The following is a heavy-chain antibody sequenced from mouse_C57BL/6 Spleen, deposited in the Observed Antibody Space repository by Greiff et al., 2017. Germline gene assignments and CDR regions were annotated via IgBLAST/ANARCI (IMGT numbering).Heavy chain of an antibody. CDR2: ISDGGSYT. CDR3: ARLYYDYGEKSYYARDY. V-gene: IGHV5-4*01. CDR1: GFTFSSYA. J-gene: IGHJ4*01. D-gene: IGHD2-4*01. Sequence: EVQLVESGGGLVKPGGSLKLSCAASGFTFSSYAMSWVRQTPEKRLEWVATISDGGSYTYYPDNVKGRFTISRANAKTSLYLQMSHLKSEDTAMYYYARLYYDYGEKSYYARDYWGQGTSVTVSS.